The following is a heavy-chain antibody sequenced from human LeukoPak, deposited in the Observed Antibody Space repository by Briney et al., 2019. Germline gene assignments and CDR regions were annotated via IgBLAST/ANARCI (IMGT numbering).Heavy chain of an antibody. Sequence: PGGSLRLSCAASGFTFSNYAMSWVRQAPGKGLEWVSAISGSGGSIYYADSVKGRFTISRDNSKNTLYLQMDSLRAEDTAVYYCARDPSGTYYPRVSGALDIWGQGTMVTVSS. CDR3: ARDPSGTYYPRVSGALDI. CDR2: ISGSGGSI. J-gene: IGHJ3*02. D-gene: IGHD1-26*01. V-gene: IGHV3-23*01. CDR1: GFTFSNYA.